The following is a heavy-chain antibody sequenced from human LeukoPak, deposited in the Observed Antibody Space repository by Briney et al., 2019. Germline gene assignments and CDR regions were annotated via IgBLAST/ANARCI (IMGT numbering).Heavy chain of an antibody. J-gene: IGHJ4*02. CDR3: ARFAYCGGHCWYYFDY. V-gene: IGHV4-59*01. CDR1: GGSISSYY. Sequence: SETLSLTCTVSGGSISSYYWSWIRQPPGKGLEWIGYIYSSGSTNYNPSLKSRITISVDTSKNQFSLKLSSVTAADTAVYYCARFAYCGGHCWYYFDYWGQGSLVAVSS. CDR2: IYSSGST. D-gene: IGHD2-21*02.